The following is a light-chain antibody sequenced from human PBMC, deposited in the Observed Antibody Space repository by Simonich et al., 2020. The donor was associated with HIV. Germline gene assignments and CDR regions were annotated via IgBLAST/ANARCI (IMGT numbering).Light chain of an antibody. CDR2: VAS. CDR3: QQYNNWPPA. V-gene: IGKV1-39*01. Sequence: DIQMTQSPSSLSASVGDRVTITCRASQSISRYLNWYQQKRGKAPKLLIYVASSLPSGVPSRFSGSGSGTDFTLTISSLQPEDFAVYYCQQYNNWPPAFGQGTKVEIK. J-gene: IGKJ1*01. CDR1: QSISRY.